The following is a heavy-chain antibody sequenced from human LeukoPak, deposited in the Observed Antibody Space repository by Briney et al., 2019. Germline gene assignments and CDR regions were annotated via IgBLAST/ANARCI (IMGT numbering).Heavy chain of an antibody. CDR1: GYTFTSYD. V-gene: IGHV1-8*03. J-gene: IGHJ3*02. CDR2: MNPNSGNT. D-gene: IGHD3-3*01. CDR3: ARGPTIFGVVIIQGDAFDI. Sequence: ASVKLSFKASGYTFTSYDINWVRQATGQGLEWMGWMNPNSGNTGYAQKFQGRVTITRNTSISTAYMELSSLRSEDTAVYYCARGPTIFGVVIIQGDAFDIWGQGTMVTVSS.